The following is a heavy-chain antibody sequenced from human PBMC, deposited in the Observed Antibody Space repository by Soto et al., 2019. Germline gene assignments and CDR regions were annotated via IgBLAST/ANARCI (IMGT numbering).Heavy chain of an antibody. D-gene: IGHD3-10*01. V-gene: IGHV3-74*01. J-gene: IGHJ4*02. CDR1: GFTFSSYW. Sequence: PGGSLRLSCAASGFTFSSYWMHWVRQVPGKGLLWVSRIDEYGSTINYADSVKGRFTISRDNAGNTLYLEMNSLRAEDTALYYCTRDIGGKGAYWGPGTLVTVSS. CDR2: IDEYGSTI. CDR3: TRDIGGKGAY.